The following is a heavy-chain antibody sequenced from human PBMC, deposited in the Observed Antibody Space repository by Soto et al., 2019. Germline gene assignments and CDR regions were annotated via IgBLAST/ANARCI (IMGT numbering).Heavy chain of an antibody. CDR1: GGSISSYY. Sequence: QVQLQESGPGLVKPSETLSLTCTVSGGSISSYYWSWIRQPPGKGLEWIGYIYYSGSTNYNPSLKSRVTISVDTSKNQFSLKLSSVTAADTAVYYCAREGSTASYYYYGMDVW. CDR3: AREGSTASYYYYGMDV. CDR2: IYYSGST. V-gene: IGHV4-59*01. J-gene: IGHJ6*01.